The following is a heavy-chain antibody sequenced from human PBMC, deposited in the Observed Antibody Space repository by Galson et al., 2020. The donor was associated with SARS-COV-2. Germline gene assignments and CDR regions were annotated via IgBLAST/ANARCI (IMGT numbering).Heavy chain of an antibody. CDR1: GGSFSGYY. CDR3: ARGSTAGGGYYQSRYYFDY. J-gene: IGHJ4*02. V-gene: IGHV4-34*01. D-gene: IGHD3-22*01. CDR2: INHSGST. Sequence: SETLSLTCAVYGGSFSGYYWSWIRQPPGKGLEWIGEINHSGSTNYNPSLKSRVTISVDTSKNQFSLKLSSVTAADTAVYYCARGSTAGGGYYQSRYYFDYWGQGTLVTVSS.